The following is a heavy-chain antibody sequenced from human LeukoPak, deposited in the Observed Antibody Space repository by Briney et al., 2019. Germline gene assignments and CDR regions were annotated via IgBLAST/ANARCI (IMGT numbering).Heavy chain of an antibody. CDR3: ARDLAVRGTPGAFDI. Sequence: PGGSLRLSCAASGFTFSNYGINWVRQAPGKGLEWVSSISSSSSYIFYADSVKGRFTISRDNAKNSLFLQMSSLRAEDTAVYYCARDLAVRGTPGAFDIWGQGTMVTVSS. CDR2: ISSSSSYI. D-gene: IGHD3-10*01. J-gene: IGHJ3*02. CDR1: GFTFSNYG. V-gene: IGHV3-21*01.